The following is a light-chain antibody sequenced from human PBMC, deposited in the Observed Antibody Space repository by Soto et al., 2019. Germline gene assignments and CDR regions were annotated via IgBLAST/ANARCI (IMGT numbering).Light chain of an antibody. V-gene: IGKV1-9*01. CDR1: QGISSH. CDR3: QQLNSFPPT. J-gene: IGKJ1*01. CDR2: AAS. Sequence: DIQLTQSPSFLSASVGDRVTITCRAGQGISSHLTWYQQKPGKAPKLLIYAASTLQSGVPSRFSGRGSGTEFTLTISSLQHEDFATYYCQQLNSFPPTFGHGTTVEIK.